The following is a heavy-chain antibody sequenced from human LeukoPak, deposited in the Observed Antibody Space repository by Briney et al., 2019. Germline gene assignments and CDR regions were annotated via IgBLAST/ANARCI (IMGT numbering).Heavy chain of an antibody. J-gene: IGHJ4*02. D-gene: IGHD2-21*02. CDR1: GFTLSSYG. CDR2: ISYDGSNK. V-gene: IGHV3-30*18. Sequence: GGSLRLSCAASGFTLSSYGMHWVRQAPGKGLEWVAVISYDGSNKYYADSVKGRFTISRDNSKNTLYLQMNSLRAEDTAVYYCAKDHRAYCGGDCVDFDYWGQGTLVTVSS. CDR3: AKDHRAYCGGDCVDFDY.